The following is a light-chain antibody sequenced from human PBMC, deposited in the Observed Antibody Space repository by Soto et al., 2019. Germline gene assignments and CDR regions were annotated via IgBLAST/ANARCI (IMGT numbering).Light chain of an antibody. J-gene: IGLJ2*01. CDR2: LNN. V-gene: IGLV1-44*01. CDR1: SSNIGSET. CDR3: ATCDDSLKRVV. Sequence: QSVLTQPPSASGTPGQRVTISCSGSSSNIGSETVNWYQHLPGTAPKLLIYLNNQRPSGVPDRFSGSKSDTSAYLAISGLQSEDEADYYCATCDDSLKRVVFGGGTKLTVL.